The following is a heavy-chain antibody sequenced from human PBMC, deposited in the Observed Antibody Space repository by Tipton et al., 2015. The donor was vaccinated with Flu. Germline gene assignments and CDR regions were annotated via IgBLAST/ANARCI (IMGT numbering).Heavy chain of an antibody. CDR3: VRYGSGKYLDY. V-gene: IGHV4-59*13. D-gene: IGHD3-10*01. J-gene: IGHJ4*02. CDR1: GGSISSYY. Sequence: TLSLTCTVSGGSISSYYWSWIRQPPGKGLEWIGYIHYSGSTNCNPSLKSRVTMSVDTSKNQFSLQLSSVTAADTAVYFCVRYGSGKYLDYWGQGILVIVSS. CDR2: IHYSGST.